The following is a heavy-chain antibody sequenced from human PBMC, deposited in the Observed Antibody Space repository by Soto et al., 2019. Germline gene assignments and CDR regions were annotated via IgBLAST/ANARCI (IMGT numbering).Heavy chain of an antibody. D-gene: IGHD3-9*01. CDR3: AKAENPLYYDILTGAYYFDY. CDR2: ISGSGGST. Sequence: AGGSLRLSCAASGFTFSSYAMSWVRQAPRKGLEWVSAISGSGGSTYYADSVKGRFTISRDNSKNTLYLQMNSLRAEDTAVYYCAKAENPLYYDILTGAYYFDYWGQGTLVTVSS. J-gene: IGHJ4*02. V-gene: IGHV3-23*01. CDR1: GFTFSSYA.